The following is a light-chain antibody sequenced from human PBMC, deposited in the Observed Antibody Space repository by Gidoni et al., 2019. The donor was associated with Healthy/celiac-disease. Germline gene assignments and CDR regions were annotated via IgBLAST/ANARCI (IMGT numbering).Light chain of an antibody. CDR1: QGISSY. V-gene: IGKV1-8*01. CDR3: QQYYSYLYS. Sequence: AIRMTQSPSSFSASTGDRVTITCRASQGISSYLAWYQQKPGKAPKLLIYAASTLQSGVPSRFSGSGYGTDFTLTISCLQSEDFATYYCQQYYSYLYSFGQGTKLEIK. J-gene: IGKJ2*03. CDR2: AAS.